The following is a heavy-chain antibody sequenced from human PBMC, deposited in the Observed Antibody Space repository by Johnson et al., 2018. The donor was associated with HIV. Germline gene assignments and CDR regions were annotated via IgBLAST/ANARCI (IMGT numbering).Heavy chain of an antibody. Sequence: EVQLVESGGGVVQPGRSLRLSCAVSGFTVSSNYMTWVRQAPGTGLEWVSTIYSDGGTYHADSVRGRFTISRDSSKNTVYLQMNSLRVEDTAVYYCARVKGSTIFGVVRPHGAFDIWGQGTMVTVSS. CDR3: ARVKGSTIFGVVRPHGAFDI. CDR1: GFTVSSNY. J-gene: IGHJ3*02. CDR2: IYSDGGT. V-gene: IGHV3-66*01. D-gene: IGHD3-3*01.